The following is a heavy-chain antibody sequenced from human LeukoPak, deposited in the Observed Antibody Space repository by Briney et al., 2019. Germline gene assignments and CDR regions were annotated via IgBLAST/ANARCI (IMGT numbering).Heavy chain of an antibody. D-gene: IGHD2-2*01. V-gene: IGHV1-69*01. CDR1: GGTFSSYA. CDR3: ARVRYCSSTSCYAFDP. Sequence: SVKVSCKASGGTFSSYAISWVRQASGQGLEWMGGIIPIFGTANYAQKFQGRVTITADESTSTAYMELSSLRSEDTAVYYCARVRYCSSTSCYAFDPWGQGTLVTVSS. CDR2: IIPIFGTA. J-gene: IGHJ5*02.